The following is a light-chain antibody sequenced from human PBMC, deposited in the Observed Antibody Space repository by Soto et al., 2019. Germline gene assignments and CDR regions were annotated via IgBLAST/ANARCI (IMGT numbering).Light chain of an antibody. CDR1: SSDVGGYNY. J-gene: IGLJ2*01. CDR3: SSYTSSSTVI. CDR2: DVR. V-gene: IGLV2-14*01. Sequence: QSALTQPVSVSGSPGQSITISCTGTSSDVGGYNYISWYQQHPGKAPKFIIYDVRNRPSGVSNRFSGSRSGNTASPTISGLQAEDEADYYCSSYTSSSTVIFGGGTKLTVL.